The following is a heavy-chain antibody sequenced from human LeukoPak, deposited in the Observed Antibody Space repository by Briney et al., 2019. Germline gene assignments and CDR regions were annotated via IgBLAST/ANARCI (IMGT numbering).Heavy chain of an antibody. CDR2: IIYSGST. CDR3: ARGGYSSRWYSYYYYMDV. Sequence: SETLSLTCTVSGASLVVYSRSWVRHPPGKGREWMGFIIYSGSTNYNPSLKSRVTISVDTSKNQFSLKLSSVTAADTAVYYCARGGYSSRWYSYYYYMDVWGKGTTVTVSS. J-gene: IGHJ6*03. D-gene: IGHD6-13*01. CDR1: GASLVVYS. V-gene: IGHV4-59*01.